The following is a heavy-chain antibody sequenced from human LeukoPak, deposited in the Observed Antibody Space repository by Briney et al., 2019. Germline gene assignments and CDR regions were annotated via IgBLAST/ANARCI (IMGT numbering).Heavy chain of an antibody. CDR2: IDPSDSYT. D-gene: IGHD5-18*01. CDR1: GYSFTSYW. Sequence: GESLKISCKGSGYSFTSYWIGWVRQMPGKGLEWMGRIDPSDSYTNYSPSFQGHVTISADKSISTAYLQWSSLKASDTAMYYCARHGGYSYGNHDYWGQGTLVTVSS. V-gene: IGHV5-10-1*01. J-gene: IGHJ4*02. CDR3: ARHGGYSYGNHDY.